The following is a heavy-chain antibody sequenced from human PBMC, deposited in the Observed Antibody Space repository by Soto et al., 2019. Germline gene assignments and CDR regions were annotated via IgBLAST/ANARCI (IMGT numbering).Heavy chain of an antibody. Sequence: PGGSLRLSCAASGFAFSAHYMTWIRQAPGKGLEWVSYISGSGTTIYYTDSVKGRFTVSRGNAKNSLYLQMNSLRAEDTAVYYCASDPYYYASDYWGQGTLVTVSS. V-gene: IGHV3-11*01. D-gene: IGHD3-10*01. J-gene: IGHJ4*02. CDR1: GFAFSAHY. CDR3: ASDPYYYASDY. CDR2: ISGSGTTI.